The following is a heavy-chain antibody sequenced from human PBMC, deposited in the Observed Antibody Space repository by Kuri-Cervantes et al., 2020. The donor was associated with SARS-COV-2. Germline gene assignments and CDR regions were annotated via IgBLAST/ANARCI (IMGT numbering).Heavy chain of an antibody. V-gene: IGHV1-18*01. D-gene: IGHD5-18*01. CDR2: ISAYNGNT. CDR1: GYTFTSYG. CDR3: ARVAIHLWLSGNYFGV. Sequence: ASVKVSCKASGYTFTSYGISWVRQAPGQGLEWMGWISAYNGNTNYAQKLQGRVTMTTDTSISTAYMELRSLRSDDTAVYYCARVAIHLWLSGNYFGVWGQGAPVTVSS. J-gene: IGHJ4*02.